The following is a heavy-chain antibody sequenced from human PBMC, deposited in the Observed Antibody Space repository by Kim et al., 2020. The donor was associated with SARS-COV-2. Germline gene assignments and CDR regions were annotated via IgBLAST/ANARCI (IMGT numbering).Heavy chain of an antibody. V-gene: IGHV6-1*01. D-gene: IGHD6-13*01. J-gene: IGHJ5*02. CDR2: TYYRSKWYN. CDR3: AREGTGGIAAAGTVNWFDP. CDR1: GDSVSSNSAA. Sequence: SQTLSLTCAISGDSVSSNSAAWNWIRQSPSRGLEWLGRTYYRSKWYNDYAVSVKSRITINPDTSKNQFSLQLNSVTPEDTAVYYCAREGTGGIAAAGTVNWFDPWGQGTLVTVSS.